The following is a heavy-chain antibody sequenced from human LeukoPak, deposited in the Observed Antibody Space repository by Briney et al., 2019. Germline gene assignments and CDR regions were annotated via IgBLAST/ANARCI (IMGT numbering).Heavy chain of an antibody. CDR1: GGSISSGDYY. Sequence: SETLSLTCTVSGGSISSGDYYWSWIRQPPGKGLEWIGYIYYSGSTYYNPSLKSRVTISVDTSKNQFSLKLSSVTAADTAAYYCATINYYGSGSYYLPYYYYGMDVWGQGTTVTVSS. V-gene: IGHV4-30-4*01. CDR3: ATINYYGSGSYYLPYYYYGMDV. D-gene: IGHD3-10*01. CDR2: IYYSGST. J-gene: IGHJ6*02.